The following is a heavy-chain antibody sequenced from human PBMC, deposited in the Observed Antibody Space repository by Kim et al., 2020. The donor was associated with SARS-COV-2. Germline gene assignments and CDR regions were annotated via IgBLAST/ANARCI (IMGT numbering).Heavy chain of an antibody. CDR3: AKDRNYYDFWSGSQIYYYYYGMDV. Sequence: GGSLRLSCAASGFTFSSYAMSWVRQAPGKGLEWVSVIYSGGSSTYYADSVKGRFTISRDNSKNTLYLQMNSLRAEDTAVYYCAKDRNYYDFWSGSQIYYYYYGMDVWGQGTTVTISS. CDR1: GFTFSSYA. V-gene: IGHV3-23*03. CDR2: IYSGGSST. J-gene: IGHJ6*01. D-gene: IGHD3-3*01.